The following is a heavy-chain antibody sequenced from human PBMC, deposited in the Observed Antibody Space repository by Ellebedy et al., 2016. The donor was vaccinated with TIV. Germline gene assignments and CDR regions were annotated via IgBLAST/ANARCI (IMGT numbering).Heavy chain of an antibody. CDR2: IRQEGDEI. CDR1: GFNFRSYW. D-gene: IGHD4-17*01. Sequence: GESLKVSCAASGFNFRSYWMTWVRQAPGKGLEWVAKIRQEGDEIYYVESVKGRFTISKDNAKNSLFLQMNSLRVEDTAVYYCARRASYGDYAVQVNPWFDPWGQGTLVTVSS. CDR3: ARRASYGDYAVQVNPWFDP. J-gene: IGHJ5*02. V-gene: IGHV3-7*01.